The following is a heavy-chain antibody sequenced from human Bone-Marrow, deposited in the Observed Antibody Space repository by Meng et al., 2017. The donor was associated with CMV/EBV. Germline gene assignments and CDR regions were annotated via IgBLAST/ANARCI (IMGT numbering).Heavy chain of an antibody. CDR3: ARDRRGRDAFDI. D-gene: IGHD3-16*01. CDR2: IYYSGST. CDR1: GGSISSYY. Sequence: GSLRLACTVSGGSISSYYWSWIRQPPGKGLEWIGYIYYSGSTNYNPSLKSRVTISLDTSKNQFSLKLSSVTAADTAVYYCARDRRGRDAFDIWGQGTMVTVSS. V-gene: IGHV4-59*01. J-gene: IGHJ3*02.